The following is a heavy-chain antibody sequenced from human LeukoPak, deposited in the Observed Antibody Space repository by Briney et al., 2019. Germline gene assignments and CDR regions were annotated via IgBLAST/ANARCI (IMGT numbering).Heavy chain of an antibody. CDR2: IYYRGST. D-gene: IGHD6-6*01. J-gene: IGHJ4*02. V-gene: IGHV4-59*01. CDR1: GGSISSYY. Sequence: SETLSLTCTVSGGSISSYYWSWIRQPPGKGLEWIGYIYYRGSTNYSPSLKSRVTMTVDTSKSQFSLKLRSVTAADTAVYYCATGDRVYEVRGQGTLATVSS. CDR3: ATGDRVYEV.